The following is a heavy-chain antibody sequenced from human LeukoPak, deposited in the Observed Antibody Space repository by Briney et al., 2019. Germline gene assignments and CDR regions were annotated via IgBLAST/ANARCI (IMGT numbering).Heavy chain of an antibody. J-gene: IGHJ6*03. V-gene: IGHV3-20*04. CDR3: AREGGYSNYKYYYYYMDV. CDR1: AFTFGDYA. D-gene: IGHD4-11*01. CDR2: INWNGGST. Sequence: GGSLRLSCTASAFTFGDYAMSWVRQAPGKGLEWVSGINWNGGSTGYADSVKGRFTISRDNAKNSLYLQMNSLRAEDTALYYCAREGGYSNYKYYYYYMDVWGKGTTVTVSS.